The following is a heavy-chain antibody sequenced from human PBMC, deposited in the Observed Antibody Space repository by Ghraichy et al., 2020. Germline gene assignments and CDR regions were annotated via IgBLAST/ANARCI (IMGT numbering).Heavy chain of an antibody. CDR3: GRTQNTAMVDY. V-gene: IGHV3-7*01. J-gene: IGHJ4*02. CDR1: GFPFRSFW. CDR2: IKQDGTEI. Sequence: GGSLRLSCAASGFPFRSFWMSWVRQPPGKGLEWVANIKQDGTEINYVDSVKGRFSISRDNTKNSLYLQMNSLRAEDTAVYYCGRTQNTAMVDYWGQGTLVTVSS. D-gene: IGHD5-18*01.